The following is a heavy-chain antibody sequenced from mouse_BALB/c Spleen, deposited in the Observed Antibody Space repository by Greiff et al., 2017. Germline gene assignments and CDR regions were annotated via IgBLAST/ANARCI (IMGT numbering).Heavy chain of an antibody. D-gene: IGHD1-1*01. CDR3: ARTHYYGSSYFAY. J-gene: IGHJ3*01. CDR2: ISSGGGST. V-gene: IGHV5-12-1*01. CDR1: GFAFSSYD. Sequence: EVQLVESGGGLVKPGGSLKLSCAASGFAFSSYDMSWVRQTPEKRLEWVAYISSGGGSTYYPDTVKGRFTISRDNAKNTLYLQMSSLKSEDTAMYYCARTHYYGSSYFAYWGQGTLVTVSA.